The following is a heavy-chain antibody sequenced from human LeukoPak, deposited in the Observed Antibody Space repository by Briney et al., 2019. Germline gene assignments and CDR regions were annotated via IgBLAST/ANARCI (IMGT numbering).Heavy chain of an antibody. J-gene: IGHJ5*02. CDR1: GSTFSSYG. Sequence: GGSLRLSCAASGSTFSSYGMHWVRQAPGKGLEWVAFIRYDGRNKYYADSVKGRFTISRDNAKNTLNLQMNSPRAEDTAVYYCARDLGQYYDTSDNWFDPWGQGTLVTVSS. CDR2: IRYDGRNK. CDR3: ARDLGQYYDTSDNWFDP. D-gene: IGHD3-22*01. V-gene: IGHV3-30*02.